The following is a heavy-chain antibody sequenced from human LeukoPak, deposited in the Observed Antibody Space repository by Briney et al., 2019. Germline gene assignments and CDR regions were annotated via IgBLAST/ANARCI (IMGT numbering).Heavy chain of an antibody. V-gene: IGHV4-38-2*01. CDR1: GYSITSGYY. CDR3: ARHRSGWLQSSFDY. Sequence: SETLSLTCSVSGYSITSGYYWGWIRQPPGKGLEWIGSIYHSGSTFDNPALKSRVTISVDTSKNQFSLKLSSVTAADTAVYYCARHRSGWLQSSFDYWGQGTLVTVSS. J-gene: IGHJ4*02. D-gene: IGHD5-24*01. CDR2: IYHSGST.